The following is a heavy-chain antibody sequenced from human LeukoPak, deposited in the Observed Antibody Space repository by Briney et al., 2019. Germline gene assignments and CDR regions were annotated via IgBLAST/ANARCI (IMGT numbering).Heavy chain of an antibody. CDR2: ISYSGST. CDR1: GGSISSYY. CDR3: ARRHPYYFGSGTYSRED. J-gene: IGHJ4*02. V-gene: IGHV4-59*12. D-gene: IGHD3-10*01. Sequence: SETLSLTCTVSGGSISSYYWSWIRQPPGKGLEWIGYISYSGSTNFNPSLKSRVTISVDTSKNQFSLKLRSVTAADTAIYFCARRHPYYFGSGTYSREDWGQGTLVTVSS.